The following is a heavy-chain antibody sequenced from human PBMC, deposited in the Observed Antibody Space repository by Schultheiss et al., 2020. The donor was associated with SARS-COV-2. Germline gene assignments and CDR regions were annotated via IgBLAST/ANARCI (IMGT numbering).Heavy chain of an antibody. D-gene: IGHD3-10*01. Sequence: GGSLRLSCAASGFTFSSYEMNWVRQAPGKGLEWVSYISSSGSTIYYADSVKGRFTISRDNAKNSLYLQMNSLRAEDTAVYYCARSGLWFGELSHYYYYGMDVWGQGTTVTVSS. CDR1: GFTFSSYE. V-gene: IGHV3-48*03. CDR3: ARSGLWFGELSHYYYYGMDV. J-gene: IGHJ6*02. CDR2: ISSSGSTI.